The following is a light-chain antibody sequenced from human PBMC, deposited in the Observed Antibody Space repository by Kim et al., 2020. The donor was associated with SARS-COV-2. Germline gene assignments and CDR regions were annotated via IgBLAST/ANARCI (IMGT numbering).Light chain of an antibody. V-gene: IGLV3-19*01. CDR3: NSRDSSGDHWV. J-gene: IGLJ3*02. Sequence: SSELTQDPAVSVALEQTVRITCQGDSLRSYSTNWYHQKPGQAPVLVIYGDNNRPSGITDRFSGSSSGNTASLTITGAQAEDDGDYYCNSRDSSGDHWVFGGGTQLTVL. CDR1: SLRSYS. CDR2: GDN.